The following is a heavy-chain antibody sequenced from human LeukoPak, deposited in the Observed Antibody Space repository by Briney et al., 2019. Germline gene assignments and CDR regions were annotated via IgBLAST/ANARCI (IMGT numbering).Heavy chain of an antibody. CDR3: ARAYWDLPYFDY. J-gene: IGHJ4*02. CDR2: INTYSGKT. CDR1: GYTFTSYN. D-gene: IGHD2-8*02. Sequence: ASVKVSCKASGYTFTSYNINWVRQAPGQGLEWMGWINTYSGKTRFAQKFQGRVTMTTDTSTSTVYMELRSLRSGDTAVYFCARAYWDLPYFDYWGQGTRFIVSS. V-gene: IGHV1-18*01.